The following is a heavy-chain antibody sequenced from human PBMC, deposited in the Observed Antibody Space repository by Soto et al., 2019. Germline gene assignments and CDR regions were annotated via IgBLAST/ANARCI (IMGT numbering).Heavy chain of an antibody. V-gene: IGHV1-69*06. CDR2: IIPIFGTA. CDR3: AREGQGIAVAGNFDY. Sequence: QVQLVQSGAEVKKPGSSVKVSCKASGGTFSSYAISWVRQAPGQGLEWMGGIIPIFGTANYAQKFQGRVTITADKSTSTSYMELSSLRSEDTAVYYCAREGQGIAVAGNFDYWGQGTLVTVSS. CDR1: GGTFSSYA. D-gene: IGHD6-19*01. J-gene: IGHJ4*02.